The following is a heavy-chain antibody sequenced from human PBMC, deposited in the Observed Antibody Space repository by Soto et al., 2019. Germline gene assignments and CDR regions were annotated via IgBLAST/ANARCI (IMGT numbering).Heavy chain of an antibody. CDR3: AKSPQVISTSFDY. J-gene: IGHJ4*02. D-gene: IGHD3-22*01. CDR2: ISVSGGTT. Sequence: GGCLRPSCVASGPTSSSYAVNWVRQAPGRGLEWVSAISVSGGTTYYADSVKGRFTISRDNSKNTLFLQMNSLRAEDAAIYYCAKSPQVISTSFDYWGQGTLVTVS. CDR1: GPTSSSYA. V-gene: IGHV3-23*01.